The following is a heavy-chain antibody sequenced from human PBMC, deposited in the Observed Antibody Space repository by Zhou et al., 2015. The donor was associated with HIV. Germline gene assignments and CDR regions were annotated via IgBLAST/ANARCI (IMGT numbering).Heavy chain of an antibody. V-gene: IGHV1-18*01. D-gene: IGHD5-12*01. CDR3: ARKRGSGREYYYGMDV. Sequence: QVQLVQSGSEVKKPGASVKISCKASGYTFITYGISWVRQAPGQGLEWMGWINADRSNTNYTQGRVTLTTDTSTSTAYMELRSLRSDDTATYYCARKRGSGREYYYGMDVWGQGTTVTVSS. CDR1: GYTFITYG. J-gene: IGHJ6*02. CDR2: INADRSNT.